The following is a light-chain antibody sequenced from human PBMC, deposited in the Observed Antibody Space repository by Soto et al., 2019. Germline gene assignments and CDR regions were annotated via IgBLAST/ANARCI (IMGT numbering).Light chain of an antibody. Sequence: EIVLTQSPGTLSLSPGERATLSCRASQSVSSSYLAWYQQKPGQAPRLLIYGASSRATGIPDRFSGSGSVTDFTLTISRLVPEDFAVYYCQQYGSSPWTFGQGTKVEIK. CDR1: QSVSSSY. CDR2: GAS. CDR3: QQYGSSPWT. J-gene: IGKJ1*01. V-gene: IGKV3-20*01.